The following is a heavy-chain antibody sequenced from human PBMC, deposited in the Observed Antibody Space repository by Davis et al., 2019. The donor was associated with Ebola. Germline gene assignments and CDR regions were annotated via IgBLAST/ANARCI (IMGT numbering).Heavy chain of an antibody. D-gene: IGHD3-9*01. CDR2: ISYDGSNK. CDR3: ASQDYDILTGYYSPYGMDV. Sequence: GGSLRLSCAASGFTFSSYEMNWVRQAPGKGLEWVAVISYDGSNKYYADSVKGRFTISRDNAKNSLYLQMNSLRAEDTAVYYCASQDYDILTGYYSPYGMDVWGQGTTVTVSS. CDR1: GFTFSSYE. J-gene: IGHJ6*02. V-gene: IGHV3-30*03.